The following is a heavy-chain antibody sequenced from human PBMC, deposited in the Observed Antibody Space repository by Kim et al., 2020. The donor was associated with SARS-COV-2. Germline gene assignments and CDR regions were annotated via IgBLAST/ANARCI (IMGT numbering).Heavy chain of an antibody. J-gene: IGHJ4*02. V-gene: IGHV1-8*01. CDR3: ARGRENTIFR. CDR2: NT. D-gene: IGHD3-9*01. Sequence: NTGYAQKFQGRVTMTRNTSISTAYMELSSLRSEDTAVYYCARGRENTIFRWGQGTLVTVSS.